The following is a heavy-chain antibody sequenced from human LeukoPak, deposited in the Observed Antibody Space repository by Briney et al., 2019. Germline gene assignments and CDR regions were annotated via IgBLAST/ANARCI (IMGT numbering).Heavy chain of an antibody. CDR2: ISYDGSNK. CDR3: AKGTTVTTFDY. D-gene: IGHD4-17*01. Sequence: GGSLRLSCAASGFTFSSYGMHWVRQAPGKGLEWVAVISYDGSNKYYADSVKGRFTISRENSKNTLYLQMNSLRAEDTAVYYCAKGTTVTTFDYWGQGTLVTVSS. J-gene: IGHJ4*02. V-gene: IGHV3-30*18. CDR1: GFTFSSYG.